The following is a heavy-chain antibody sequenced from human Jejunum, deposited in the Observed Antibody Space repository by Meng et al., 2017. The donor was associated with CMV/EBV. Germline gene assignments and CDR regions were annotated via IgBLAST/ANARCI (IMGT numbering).Heavy chain of an antibody. CDR3: VGAPSYGVSSFDY. Sequence: SGFTFSNYAMHWVRQAPGKGLEWVAVISYDGSKRYYADSVKGRFTISRDNSKNTLCLQMSSLRTEDTAVYYCVGAPSYGVSSFDYWGQGMLVTVSS. CDR2: ISYDGSKR. V-gene: IGHV3-30-3*01. CDR1: GFTFSNYA. J-gene: IGHJ4*02. D-gene: IGHD4-17*01.